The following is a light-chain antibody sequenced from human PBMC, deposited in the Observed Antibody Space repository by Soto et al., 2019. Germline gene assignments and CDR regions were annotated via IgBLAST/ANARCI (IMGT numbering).Light chain of an antibody. CDR3: SSYTSSSTLV. V-gene: IGLV2-14*01. J-gene: IGLJ1*01. Sequence: QSVLTQPASVSGSPGQSITISCTATSSDVGGYNYVSWYPQHPGKAPKLMIYDVSNRPSGVSNRFSGSKSGNTASLTISGLQAEDEADYYCSSYTSSSTLVFGTGTKVTVL. CDR1: SSDVGGYNY. CDR2: DVS.